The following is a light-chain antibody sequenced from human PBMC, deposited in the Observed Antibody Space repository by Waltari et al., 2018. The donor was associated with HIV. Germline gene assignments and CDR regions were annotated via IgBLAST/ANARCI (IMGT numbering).Light chain of an antibody. J-gene: IGLJ2*01. Sequence: SYELTQPPSVSVSPGQTARITCPGDALPKQYAYWYQQKPGQAPVVVIYKDSERPSGIPKRFAGPSSGTTVTLTISGVQAEDEADYYCRSTDRSGTFVVFGGGTKLTVL. CDR3: RSTDRSGTFVV. V-gene: IGLV3-25*03. CDR2: KDS. CDR1: ALPKQY.